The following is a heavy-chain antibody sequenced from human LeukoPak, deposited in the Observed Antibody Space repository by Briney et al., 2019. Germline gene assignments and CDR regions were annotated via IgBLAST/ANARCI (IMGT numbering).Heavy chain of an antibody. CDR1: GFVFSDYW. J-gene: IGHJ4*02. CDR2: INQDGSQT. CDR3: ARDSTPRYSGYDWVF. D-gene: IGHD5-12*01. V-gene: IGHV3-7*01. Sequence: GGSLRLSCTASGFVFSDYWMSWVRQAPGKGLEWLANINQDGSQTSYVDSARGRFTVSRDNAKNSLCLQMSSLRADDTALYYCARDSTPRYSGYDWVFWGRGTLVTVSS.